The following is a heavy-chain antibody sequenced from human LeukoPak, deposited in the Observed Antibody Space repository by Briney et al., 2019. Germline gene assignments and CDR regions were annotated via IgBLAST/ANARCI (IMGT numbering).Heavy chain of an antibody. V-gene: IGHV4-39*01. Sequence: SETLSLTCTVSGGSISSSSYSWGWIRQPPGKGLEWIGSIYYSGSTYYNPSLKSRVTISVDTSKNQFSLKLSSVTAADTAVYYCASGPTFGGVIVIGEFDYWGQGTLVTVSS. CDR2: IYYSGST. J-gene: IGHJ4*02. D-gene: IGHD3-16*02. CDR1: GGSISSSSYS. CDR3: ASGPTFGGVIVIGEFDY.